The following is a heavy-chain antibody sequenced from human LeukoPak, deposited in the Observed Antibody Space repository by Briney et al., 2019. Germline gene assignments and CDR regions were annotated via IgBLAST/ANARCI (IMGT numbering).Heavy chain of an antibody. CDR1: GDSISTYY. CDR3: ARHAWGPLLTLWYSSSSEDY. J-gene: IGHJ4*02. V-gene: IGHV4-59*08. Sequence: SQTLSLTCSVSGDSISTYYWSWIRQPPGKGLEWIGYIYYRVTSDYNPSLKSRVTMSVDMSTRQISLKLSSVTAADTAVYYCARHAWGPLLTLWYSSSSEDYWGQGTLVTVSS. D-gene: IGHD6-13*01. CDR2: IYYRVTS.